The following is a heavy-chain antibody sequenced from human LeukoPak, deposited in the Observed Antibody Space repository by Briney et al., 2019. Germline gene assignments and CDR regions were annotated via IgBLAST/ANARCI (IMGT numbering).Heavy chain of an antibody. CDR3: ARAASTSGYSRFFDF. D-gene: IGHD5-18*01. V-gene: IGHV3-30*02. CDR1: NFTFSDYG. Sequence: GGSLRLSCAASNFTFSDYGFHWVRQAPGKGLHWVAFIMFDGSKTYYADSVKGRFTISRDNSRNILNLQMNSLRLEDTAVYYCARAASTSGYSRFFDFWGQGTLVAVSS. J-gene: IGHJ4*03. CDR2: IMFDGSKT.